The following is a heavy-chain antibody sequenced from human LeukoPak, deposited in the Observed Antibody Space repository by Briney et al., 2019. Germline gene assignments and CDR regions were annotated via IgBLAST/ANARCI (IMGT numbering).Heavy chain of an antibody. J-gene: IGHJ4*02. V-gene: IGHV4-34*01. CDR1: GGCFSGHY. CDR3: ASGQYYDLWSGYYVD. D-gene: IGHD3-3*01. Sequence: KTSETLSLTGAVNGGCFSGHYWSLIRQPPSTGLSLIGEINHSGSTNYNPSLESRVTISVDTSKNHFSLKLSSVTAADTAVYYCASGQYYDLWSGYYVDWGQGTLVTVSA. CDR2: INHSGST.